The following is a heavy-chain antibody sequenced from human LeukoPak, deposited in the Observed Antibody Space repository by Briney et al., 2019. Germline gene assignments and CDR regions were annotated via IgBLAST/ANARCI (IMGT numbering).Heavy chain of an antibody. CDR3: ARDPETYYYDSSGYYPFDY. V-gene: IGHV1-2*06. Sequence: ASVKVSCKASGYTFTGYYMHWVRQAPGQGLEWMGRINPNSGGTNYAQKLQGRVTMTRDTSISTAYMELSRLRSDDTAVYYCARDPETYYYDSSGYYPFDYWGQGTLVTVSS. D-gene: IGHD3-22*01. CDR2: INPNSGGT. J-gene: IGHJ4*02. CDR1: GYTFTGYY.